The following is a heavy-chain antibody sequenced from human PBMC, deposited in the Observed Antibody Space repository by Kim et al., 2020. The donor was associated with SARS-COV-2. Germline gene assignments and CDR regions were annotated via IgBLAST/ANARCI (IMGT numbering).Heavy chain of an antibody. V-gene: IGHV3-23*01. Sequence: GGSLRLSCAASGFSFSSYAMSWVRQAPGKGLEWVSRISGSGGSTYYADSVKGRFTISRDNSKNTLYLQMNSLRAEDTAVYYCAKVGETEWFGELLTSYYYYYMDVWGKGTTVTVSS. CDR1: GFSFSSYA. CDR3: AKVGETEWFGELLTSYYYYYMDV. CDR2: ISGSGGST. J-gene: IGHJ6*03. D-gene: IGHD3-10*01.